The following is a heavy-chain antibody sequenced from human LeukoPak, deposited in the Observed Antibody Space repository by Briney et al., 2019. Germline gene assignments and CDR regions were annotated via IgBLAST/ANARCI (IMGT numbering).Heavy chain of an antibody. CDR1: GYSFTSDW. D-gene: IGHD3-22*01. CDR2: IYPGDSDT. V-gene: IGHV5-51*01. J-gene: IGHJ3*02. CDR3: ARHLREYYDSSGYPLDHDAFDI. Sequence: GVSLQISCKGSGYSFTSDWIGWVRQMPGKGLEWMGIIYPGDSDTRYSPSFQGQVTISADKSISTAYLQWSSLKASDTAMYYCARHLREYYDSSGYPLDHDAFDIWGQGTMVTVSS.